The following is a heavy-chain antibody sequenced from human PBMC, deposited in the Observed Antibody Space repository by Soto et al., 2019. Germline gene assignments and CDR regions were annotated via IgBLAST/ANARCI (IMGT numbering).Heavy chain of an antibody. Sequence: PGGRLRLCCAASGFRLSSYAMHWVRHAPAPGLEWVAVISYDGSNKYYADSVKGRFTISRDNSKNTLYLQMNSLRAEDTAVYYCARNSGSYYGYYYYGMDVWGQGTTVTGSS. CDR3: ARNSGSYYGYYYYGMDV. CDR2: ISYDGSNK. CDR1: GFRLSSYA. V-gene: IGHV3-30-3*02. D-gene: IGHD1-26*01. J-gene: IGHJ6*02.